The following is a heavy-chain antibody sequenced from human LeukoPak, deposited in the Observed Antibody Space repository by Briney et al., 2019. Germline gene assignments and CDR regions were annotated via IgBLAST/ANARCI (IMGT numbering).Heavy chain of an antibody. D-gene: IGHD2-2*01. V-gene: IGHV1-2*02. CDR3: ARDARRTSYYYYYMDV. Sequence: ASVKVSCKAFGYTFTGYYMHWVRQAPGQGLEWMGWINPNSGGTNYAQKFQGRVTMTRDTSISTAYMELSSLRSEDTAVYYCARDARRTSYYYYYMDVWGKGTTVTISS. CDR1: GYTFTGYY. CDR2: INPNSGGT. J-gene: IGHJ6*03.